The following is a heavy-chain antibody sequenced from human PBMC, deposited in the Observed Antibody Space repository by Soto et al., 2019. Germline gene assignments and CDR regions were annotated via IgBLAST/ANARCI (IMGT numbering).Heavy chain of an antibody. CDR1: GGSISSGDYY. V-gene: IGHV4-30-4*01. D-gene: IGHD5-18*01. J-gene: IGHJ4*02. CDR2: IYYSGST. CDR3: ARWVGYSYGHSFDY. Sequence: QVQLQESGPGLVKPSQTLSLTCTVSGGSISSGDYYWSWIRQPPGKGLEWIGYIYYSGSTYYNPSLKSRVTIAVDTSKNQFALKLSSVTAADTAVYYCARWVGYSYGHSFDYWGQGTLVTVSS.